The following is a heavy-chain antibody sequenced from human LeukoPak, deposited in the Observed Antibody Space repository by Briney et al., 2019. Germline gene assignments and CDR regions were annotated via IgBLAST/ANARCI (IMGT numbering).Heavy chain of an antibody. V-gene: IGHV1-18*01. Sequence: ASVKVSCKASGYTFTNFGISWVRQAPGQGLEWMGWISGYNGNTNYAQKFQGRVTMTRDMSTSTVYMELSSLRSEDTAVYYCARVAAEVVGVPGAIGFGWLRRDYYYMDVWGKGTTVTVSS. J-gene: IGHJ6*03. CDR3: ARVAAEVVGVPGAIGFGWLRRDYYYMDV. CDR1: GYTFTNFG. D-gene: IGHD2-2*02. CDR2: ISGYNGNT.